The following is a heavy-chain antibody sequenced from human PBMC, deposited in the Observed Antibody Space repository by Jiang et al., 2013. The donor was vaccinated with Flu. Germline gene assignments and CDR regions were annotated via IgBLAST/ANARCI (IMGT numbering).Heavy chain of an antibody. J-gene: IGHJ5*02. D-gene: IGHD3-10*01. V-gene: IGHV4-4*02. CDR2: IYHSGST. CDR3: ARVGALWFGELLAVGFDP. Sequence: EYGPGLVKPSGTLSLTCAVSGGSISSSNWWSWVRQPPGKGLEWIGEIYHSGSTNYNPSLKSRVTISVDKSKNQFSLKLSSVTAADTAVYYCARVGALWFGELLAVGFDPWGQGTLVTVSS. CDR1: GGSISSSNW.